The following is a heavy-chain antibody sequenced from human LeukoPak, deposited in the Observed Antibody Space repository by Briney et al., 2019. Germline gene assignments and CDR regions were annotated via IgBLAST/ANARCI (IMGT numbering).Heavy chain of an antibody. D-gene: IGHD3-22*01. CDR1: GFNFSSYW. CDR3: ARVVSENSGYQGY. J-gene: IGHJ4*02. Sequence: PGGSLRLSCAASGFNFSSYWMHWVRQAPGKGLVWVSYISTSGSTIYYADSVKGRFTVSRDNAKNSLFLQMNSLRAEDTAVYYCARVVSENSGYQGYWGQGTLVTVSS. V-gene: IGHV3-48*04. CDR2: ISTSGSTI.